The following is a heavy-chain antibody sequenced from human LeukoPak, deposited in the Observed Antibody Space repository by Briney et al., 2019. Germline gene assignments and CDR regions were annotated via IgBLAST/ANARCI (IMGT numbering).Heavy chain of an antibody. CDR2: INHSGST. CDR3: ARVPRRITIFGVVIIPHPFDY. Sequence: SETLTLTCAVYGGSFSGYYWSWIRQPPGKGLEWIGEINHSGSTNYNPSLKSRVTISVDTSKNQFSLKLSSVTAADTAVYYCARVPRRITIFGVVIIPHPFDYWGQGTLVTVSS. CDR1: GGSFSGYY. D-gene: IGHD3-3*01. V-gene: IGHV4-34*01. J-gene: IGHJ4*02.